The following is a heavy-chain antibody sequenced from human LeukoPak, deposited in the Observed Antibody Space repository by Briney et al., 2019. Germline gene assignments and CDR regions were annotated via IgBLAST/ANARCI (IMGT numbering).Heavy chain of an antibody. CDR2: ISSTSNTI. J-gene: IGHJ4*02. V-gene: IGHV3-48*01. Sequence: PGGSLRLSCAASGFTFSSFGMNWVRQAPGKGLEWVSYISSTSNTIYYADSVKGRFTISRDNAKNSLYLQMSSLRADDTAVYYCARVPVRGYGTPFDYWGQGTLVTVSS. CDR1: GFTFSSFG. D-gene: IGHD5-18*01. CDR3: ARVPVRGYGTPFDY.